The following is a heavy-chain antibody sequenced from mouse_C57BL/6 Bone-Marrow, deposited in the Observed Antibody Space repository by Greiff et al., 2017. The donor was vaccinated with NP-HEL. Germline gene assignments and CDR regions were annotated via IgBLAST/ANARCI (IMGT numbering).Heavy chain of an antibody. CDR3: ARRDYYGSSLDY. D-gene: IGHD1-1*01. J-gene: IGHJ2*01. CDR1: GFTFSSYG. CDR2: ISSGGGYT. Sequence: EVKLMESGGDLVKPGGSLKLSCAASGFTFSSYGMSWVRQTPDKRLEWVATISSGGGYTYYPDSVKGRFTISRDNAKNTLYLQMSSLKSEDTAMYYCARRDYYGSSLDYWGQGTTLTVSS. V-gene: IGHV5-6*02.